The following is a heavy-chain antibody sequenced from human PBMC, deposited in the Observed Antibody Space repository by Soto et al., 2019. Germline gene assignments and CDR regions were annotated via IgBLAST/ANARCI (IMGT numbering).Heavy chain of an antibody. D-gene: IGHD4-17*01. Sequence: GGSLRLSCAASGFTFSSYAMSWVRQAPGKGLEWVSAISGSGGSTYYADSVKGRFTISRDNSKNTLYLQMNSLRAEDTAVYYCVKPKDYGDPIRYFQHWGQGTLVTVSS. CDR1: GFTFSSYA. J-gene: IGHJ1*01. CDR3: VKPKDYGDPIRYFQH. CDR2: ISGSGGST. V-gene: IGHV3-23*01.